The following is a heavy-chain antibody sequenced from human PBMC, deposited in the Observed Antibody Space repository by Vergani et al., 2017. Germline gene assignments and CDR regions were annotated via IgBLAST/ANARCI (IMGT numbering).Heavy chain of an antibody. CDR3: AKHYYDSSGYQRAFDY. Sequence: QVQLVQSGAEVKKPGASVKVSCKASGYTFTDYYMHWVRQAPGQGLEWMGWVNPSSGGTNYAQKFQGRVTITADESTSTAYMELSSLRSEDTAVYYCAKHYYDSSGYQRAFDYWGQGTLVTVSS. V-gene: IGHV1-2*02. CDR2: VNPSSGGT. J-gene: IGHJ4*02. D-gene: IGHD3-22*01. CDR1: GYTFTDYY.